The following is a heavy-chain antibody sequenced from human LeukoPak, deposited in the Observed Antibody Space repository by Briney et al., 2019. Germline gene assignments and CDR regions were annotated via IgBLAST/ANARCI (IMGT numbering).Heavy chain of an antibody. D-gene: IGHD4-17*01. V-gene: IGHV4-31*03. CDR1: GGSISSGGYY. CDR2: IYYSGST. CDR3: ARVGTVTTSYWFDP. J-gene: IGHJ5*02. Sequence: PSETLSLTCTVSGGSISSGGYYWSWIRQHPGKGLEWFGYIYYSGSTYYNPSLKSRVTISVDTSKNQFSLKLSSVTAADTAVYDCARVGTVTTSYWFDPWGQGTLATVSS.